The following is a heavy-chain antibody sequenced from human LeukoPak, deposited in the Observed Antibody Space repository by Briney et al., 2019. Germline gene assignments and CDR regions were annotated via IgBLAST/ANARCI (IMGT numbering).Heavy chain of an antibody. J-gene: IGHJ4*02. V-gene: IGHV5-51*01. D-gene: IGHD3-10*01. CDR1: GYTFARHW. Sequence: GESLKISCKGFGYTFARHWIGWVRQMPGKGVEWMGNIYPDDSDTRKSPSFQGQVTISADKSTSTAYLHWTSLKASDTAKYYCVRHATAAVGSSLDFWGQGTLVTVSS. CDR3: VRHATAAVGSSLDF. CDR2: IYPDDSDT.